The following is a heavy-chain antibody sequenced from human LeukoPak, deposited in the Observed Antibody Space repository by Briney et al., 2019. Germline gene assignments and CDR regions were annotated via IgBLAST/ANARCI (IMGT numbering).Heavy chain of an antibody. V-gene: IGHV1-2*02. Sequence: GASVKVSCKASGYTFTGYYMHWVRQAPGQGLEWMGWINPNSGGTNYAQKFQGRVTMTRDTSISTAYMELSRLRSDDTAVYYCARGPRYDFWSGYVEYYYYMDVWGKGTTVTVSS. CDR3: ARGPRYDFWSGYVEYYYYMDV. CDR1: GYTFTGYY. CDR2: INPNSGGT. D-gene: IGHD3-3*01. J-gene: IGHJ6*03.